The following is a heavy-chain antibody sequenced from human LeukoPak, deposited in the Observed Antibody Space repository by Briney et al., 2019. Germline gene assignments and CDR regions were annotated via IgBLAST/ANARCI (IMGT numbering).Heavy chain of an antibody. J-gene: IGHJ4*02. CDR2: ISYDGSNK. D-gene: IGHD5-24*01. Sequence: GGSLRLSCAASGFTFSSYAMHWVRQAPGKGLEWVAVISYDGSNKYYADSVKGRFTISRDNSKNTPYLQMNSLRAEDTAVYYCASIQMAPKHYDHWGQGTLVTVSS. CDR3: ASIQMAPKHYDH. CDR1: GFTFSSYA. V-gene: IGHV3-30-3*01.